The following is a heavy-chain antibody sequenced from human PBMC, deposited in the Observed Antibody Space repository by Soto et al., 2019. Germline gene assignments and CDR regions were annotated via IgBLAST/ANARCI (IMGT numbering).Heavy chain of an antibody. D-gene: IGHD6-13*01. J-gene: IGHJ4*02. CDR2: IHYSGTT. V-gene: IGHV4-59*01. Sequence: WTWIRQPPGKGLEWIGYIHYSGTTSFFPSYNPSLRSRFTISEDTSKNQFSLKLLSVTTADTAVYFCAAGEASSRNLAPYYLDFWGQGTLVTVSS. CDR3: AAGEASSRNLAPYYLDF.